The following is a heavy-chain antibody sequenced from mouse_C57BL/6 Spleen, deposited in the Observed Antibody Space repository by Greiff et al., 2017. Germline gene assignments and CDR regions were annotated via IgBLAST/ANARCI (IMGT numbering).Heavy chain of an antibody. D-gene: IGHD2-4*01. CDR2: IDPENGDT. J-gene: IGHJ2*01. V-gene: IGHV14-4*01. Sequence: EVQLQQSGAELVRPGASAKLSCTASGFNIKDDYMHWVKQRPEQGLEWIGWIDPENGDTEYASKFQGKATITADTSSNTAYLQLSSLTSEDTAVYYCTSYDYGLDYWGQGTTLTVSS. CDR3: TSYDYGLDY. CDR1: GFNIKDDY.